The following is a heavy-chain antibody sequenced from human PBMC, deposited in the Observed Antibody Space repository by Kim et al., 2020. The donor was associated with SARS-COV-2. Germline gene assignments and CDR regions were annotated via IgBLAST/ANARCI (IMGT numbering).Heavy chain of an antibody. CDR3: ASQGQQLRWFDP. J-gene: IGHJ5*02. Sequence: SETLSLTCAVYGGSFSGYYWSWIRQPPGKGLEWIGEINHSGSTNYNPSLKSRVTISVDTSKNQFSLKLSSVTATDTAVYYCASQGQQLRWFDPWGQGTLVTVSS. CDR2: INHSGST. D-gene: IGHD6-13*01. CDR1: GGSFSGYY. V-gene: IGHV4-34*01.